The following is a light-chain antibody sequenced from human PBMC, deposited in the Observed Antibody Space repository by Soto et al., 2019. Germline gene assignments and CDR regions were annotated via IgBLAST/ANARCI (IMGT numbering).Light chain of an antibody. J-gene: IGKJ5*01. CDR1: ERIYSAY. V-gene: IGKV3-20*01. CDR2: GTS. CDR3: QQYGNSPIT. Sequence: EVELTQSPGTLSLSRGERATLSCRASERIYSAYLGWYQQKPGQAPRLLIYGTSSRATGIPDRFSGSGSGTDFTLTISRLEPEDFAVYYCQQYGNSPITFGQGTRLEIK.